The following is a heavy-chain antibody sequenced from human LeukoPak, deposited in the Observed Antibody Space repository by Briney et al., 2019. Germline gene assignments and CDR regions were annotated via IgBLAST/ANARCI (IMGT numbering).Heavy chain of an antibody. CDR3: TIIRGYCTGGSCFWFDP. D-gene: IGHD2-15*01. CDR2: IKSKIDGGTT. V-gene: IGHV3-15*01. Sequence: KPGGSLRLSCAASGFTFTNAWMTWVRQAPGKGLEWVGRIKSKIDGGTTDYAAPVKGRFTISRDDSKNTLYLQMNGLKTEDTAVYYCTIIRGYCTGGSCFWFDPWGQGTLVTVSS. CDR1: GFTFTNAW. J-gene: IGHJ5*02.